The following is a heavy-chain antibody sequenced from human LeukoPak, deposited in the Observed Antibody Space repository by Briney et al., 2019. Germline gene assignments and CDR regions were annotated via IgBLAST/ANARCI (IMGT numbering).Heavy chain of an antibody. V-gene: IGHV4-39*07. J-gene: IGHJ3*02. CDR2: IYYSGST. CDR3: ARAAWPPRSGYRDPGAFDI. D-gene: IGHD3-22*01. Sequence: SETLSLTCTVSGGSISSSSYYWGWIRQPPGKGLEWIGSIYYSGSTYYNPSLKSRVTISVDTSKNQFSLKLSSVTAADTAVYYCARAAWPPRSGYRDPGAFDIWGQGTMVTVSS. CDR1: GGSISSSSYY.